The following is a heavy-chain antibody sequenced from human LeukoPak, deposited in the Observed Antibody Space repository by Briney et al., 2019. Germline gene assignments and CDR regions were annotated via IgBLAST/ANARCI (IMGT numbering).Heavy chain of an antibody. CDR1: GFTFVGYA. V-gene: IGHV3-23*01. D-gene: IGHD1-26*01. Sequence: GGSLRLSCTASGFTFVGYAMSWVRQAPGKGLEWVSTISGGGGSTYYADSVKGRFTISRDNSKNTLYLQVNSLRAEDTAVYYCAKGGKWDVTPFDYWGQGTLVTVSS. CDR3: AKGGKWDVTPFDY. J-gene: IGHJ4*02. CDR2: ISGGGGST.